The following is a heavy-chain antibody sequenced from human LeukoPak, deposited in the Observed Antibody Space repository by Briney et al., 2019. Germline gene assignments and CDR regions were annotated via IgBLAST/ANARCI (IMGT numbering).Heavy chain of an antibody. CDR1: GGTISTSSYY. CDR2: IYYSGST. D-gene: IGHD3-10*01. V-gene: IGHV4-39*01. Sequence: SETLSLTCTVSGGTISTSSYYWGYIRQPPGKGLEWIGSIYYSGSTYYNPSLKSRVTISVDTSKNQFSLKLSSVTPADTAMYYCASHPTTTVRGVPWGHGTLVTVSS. CDR3: ASHPTTTVRGVP. J-gene: IGHJ5*02.